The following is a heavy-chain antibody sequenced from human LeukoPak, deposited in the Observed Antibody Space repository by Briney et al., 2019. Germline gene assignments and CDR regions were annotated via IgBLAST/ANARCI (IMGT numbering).Heavy chain of an antibody. CDR2: ISGSGFTT. V-gene: IGHV3-23*01. CDR3: AKRGSDYYFDY. D-gene: IGHD2-21*02. Sequence: GGPLRLSCAASGFTFSSYAMSWVRQAPGKGLEWVSAISGSGFTTLYADSVKGRFTISRDNSENTLYLQLNSLRAEDTAVYYCAKRGSDYYFDYWGQGTLVTVSS. CDR1: GFTFSSYA. J-gene: IGHJ4*02.